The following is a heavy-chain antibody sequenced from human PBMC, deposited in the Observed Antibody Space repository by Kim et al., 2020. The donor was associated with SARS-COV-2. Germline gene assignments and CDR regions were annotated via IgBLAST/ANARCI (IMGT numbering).Heavy chain of an antibody. CDR2: T. V-gene: IGHV3-23*01. Sequence: TYYADSVKVRFTIARDNSKNTLYLQMNSLRVEDTAVFYCANHKTAGHIDSWGQGTLVTVSS. J-gene: IGHJ4*02. CDR3: ANHKTAGHIDS.